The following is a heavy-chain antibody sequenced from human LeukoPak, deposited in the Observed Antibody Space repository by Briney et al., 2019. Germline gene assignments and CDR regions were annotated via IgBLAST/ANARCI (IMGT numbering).Heavy chain of an antibody. CDR2: INSDGSST. J-gene: IGHJ6*04. CDR3: AGELVPAYYYGMDV. Sequence: GGSLRLSCAASGFTFSSYWMHWVRQAPGKGLVWVSRINSDGSSTRYADSVKGRFTISRDNAKNTLCLKMNSLRAEDTAVYYCAGELVPAYYYGMDVWGKGTTVTVSS. V-gene: IGHV3-74*01. CDR1: GFTFSSYW.